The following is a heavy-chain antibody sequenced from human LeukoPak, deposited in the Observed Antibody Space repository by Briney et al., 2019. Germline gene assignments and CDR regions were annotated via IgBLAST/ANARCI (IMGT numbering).Heavy chain of an antibody. J-gene: IGHJ5*02. CDR3: ARSAFQGGWFDP. CDR1: GGTFSSYA. Sequence: SVKVSCKASGGTFSSYAISWVRQAPGQGLEWMGGIIPIFGTANYAQKFQGRVTITADESTSTAYMELSSLRSEDTAVYYCARSAFQGGWFDPWGQGTLVTVSS. V-gene: IGHV1-69*01. CDR2: IIPIFGTA. D-gene: IGHD2-21*01.